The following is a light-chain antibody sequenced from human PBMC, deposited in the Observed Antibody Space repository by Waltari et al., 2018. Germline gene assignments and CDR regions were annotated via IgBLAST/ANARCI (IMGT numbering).Light chain of an antibody. CDR2: KVS. J-gene: IGKJ1*01. V-gene: IGKV2-30*02. CDR1: QSLVHSDGDTY. CDR3: MQGTHWPPWT. Sequence: DVVMTQSPLSLPVTLGQPASISCRSSQSLVHSDGDTYLNWFQQRPGQSPGRLIYKVSYRESGVPDRFSGSGSGTDFTLTISRVEAEDVGVYYCMQGTHWPPWTFGQGTKVEIK.